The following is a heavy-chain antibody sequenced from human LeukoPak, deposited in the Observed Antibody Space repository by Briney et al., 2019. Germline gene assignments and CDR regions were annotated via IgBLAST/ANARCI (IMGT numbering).Heavy chain of an antibody. J-gene: IGHJ6*03. V-gene: IGHV1-8*03. CDR1: GYTFTSYD. Sequence: ASVKVSCKASGYTFTSYDINWVRQATGQGLEWMGWMNPNSGNTGYAQKFQGRVTITRNTSISTAYMELSSLRSEDTAVYYCARGLPAAYNWNHFPHYYYYYMDVWGKGTTVTVSS. CDR3: ARGLPAAYNWNHFPHYYYYYMDV. CDR2: MNPNSGNT. D-gene: IGHD1-14*01.